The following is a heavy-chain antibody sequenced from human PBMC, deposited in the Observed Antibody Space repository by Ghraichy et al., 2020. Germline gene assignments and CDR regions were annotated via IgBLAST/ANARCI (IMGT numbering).Heavy chain of an antibody. J-gene: IGHJ6*02. CDR2: ISYGGKNT. CDR3: AKDQRARGDIWGGFYYNGMDV. D-gene: IGHD3-3*01. V-gene: IGHV3-30*18. CDR1: EFTFSSYG. Sequence: SCAASEFTFSSYGMHRVRQAPGKGPEWLAVISYGGKNTYYADSVKGRFTISSDNVNNTLFLRVNSLRDEDTAVYYCAKDQRARGDIWGGFYYNGMDVWGPGTTVTVSS.